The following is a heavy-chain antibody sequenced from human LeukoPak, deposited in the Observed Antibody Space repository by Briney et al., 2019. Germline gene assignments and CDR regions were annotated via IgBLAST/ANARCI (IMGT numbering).Heavy chain of an antibody. Sequence: PGGSLRLSCAASGFTFSDDYMSWIRQAPGKELEWVSCLSRSGAPTYYADSVKGRFTISRDNAKNVLYLHMNSLRAEDTAVYYCAELGITMIGGVWGKGTTVTISS. D-gene: IGHD3-10*02. CDR1: GFTFSDDY. V-gene: IGHV3-11*04. J-gene: IGHJ6*04. CDR2: LSRSGAPT. CDR3: AELGITMIGGV.